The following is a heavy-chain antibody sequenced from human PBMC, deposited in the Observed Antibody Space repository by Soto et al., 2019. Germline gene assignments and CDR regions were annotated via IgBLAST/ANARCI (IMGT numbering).Heavy chain of an antibody. J-gene: IGHJ5*02. D-gene: IGHD3-16*01. CDR2: IYYSGST. Sequence: SETLSLTCTVSCGSVSSGSYYWSWIRQPPGKGLEWIGYIYYSGSTNYNPSLKSRVTISVDTSKNQFSLKLSSVTAADTAVYYCARDLPDFGLDPWGQGTLVTVSS. CDR1: CGSVSSGSYY. V-gene: IGHV4-61*01. CDR3: ARDLPDFGLDP.